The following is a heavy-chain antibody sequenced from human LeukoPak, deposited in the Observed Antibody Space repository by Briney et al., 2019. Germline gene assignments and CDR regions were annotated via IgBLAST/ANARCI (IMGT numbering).Heavy chain of an antibody. CDR2: INPNSGGT. V-gene: IGHV1-2*02. J-gene: IGHJ6*02. D-gene: IGHD3-10*01. Sequence: ASVKVSCKASGYTFTGYYMHWVRQAPGQRLEWMGWINPNSGGTNYAQKFQGRVTMTRDTSISTAYMELSRLRSDDTAVYYCARDLSLGYYGSGSYLPYAYGMDVWGQGTTVTVSS. CDR1: GYTFTGYY. CDR3: ARDLSLGYYGSGSYLPYAYGMDV.